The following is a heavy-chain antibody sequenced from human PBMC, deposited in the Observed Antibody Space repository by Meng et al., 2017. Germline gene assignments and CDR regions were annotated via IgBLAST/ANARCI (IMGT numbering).Heavy chain of an antibody. CDR1: WGSISRVDW. D-gene: IGHD6-19*01. J-gene: IGHJ4*02. V-gene: IGHV4/OR15-8*02. CDR3: ASWIYSCGWQ. CDR2: IYHGGNT. Sequence: LKGSGQGMVKASGTLALTRVVSWGSISRVDWWSGVRQPPGKGLEWIGEIYHGGNTNYNPSLKSRVTISIDKSKNQFSLKLSSVTAADTAVYYCASWIYSCGWQWGQGTLVTVSS.